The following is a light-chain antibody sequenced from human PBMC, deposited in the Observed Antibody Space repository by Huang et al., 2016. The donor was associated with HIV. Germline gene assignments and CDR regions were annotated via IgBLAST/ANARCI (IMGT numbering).Light chain of an antibody. Sequence: DIQMTQSPSSLSASVGDRVTITCQASQDISNYLNWYQQKPGKAPKLLIYDESNLETVVSSRFSGSGSGTDFTFTISSLQPEDIATYYCQQYDNLPRFTFGPGTKVDIK. CDR1: QDISNY. V-gene: IGKV1-33*01. CDR3: QQYDNLPRFT. CDR2: DES. J-gene: IGKJ3*01.